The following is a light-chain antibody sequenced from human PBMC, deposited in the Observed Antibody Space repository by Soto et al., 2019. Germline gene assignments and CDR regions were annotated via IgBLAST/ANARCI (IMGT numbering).Light chain of an antibody. Sequence: DIVMTQSPDSLAVFLGERATINCKSSQRVFYSSNNKNYLAWYQHKAGQPPKLLIYWASTRESGVPDRVSGSGASTDFTLTISSRQAEDVAVYYCQQYYTTPPYTFGQGTKLEIK. CDR3: QQYYTTPPYT. V-gene: IGKV4-1*01. CDR2: WAS. J-gene: IGKJ2*01. CDR1: QRVFYSSNNKNY.